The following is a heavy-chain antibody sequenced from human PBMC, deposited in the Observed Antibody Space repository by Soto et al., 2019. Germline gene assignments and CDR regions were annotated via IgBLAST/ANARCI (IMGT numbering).Heavy chain of an antibody. CDR3: AIHSGYDYYYYMDV. CDR2: IYYSGST. D-gene: IGHD5-12*01. CDR1: GGSISSYY. J-gene: IGHJ6*03. V-gene: IGHV4-59*05. Sequence: RSETLSLTCTVSGGSISSYYWNWSRKPPGKGLEWIGSIYYSGSTYYNPSLKSRVTISVDTSKNQFSLKLSSVTAADTAVYYCAIHSGYDYYYYMDVWGKGTTVTVSS.